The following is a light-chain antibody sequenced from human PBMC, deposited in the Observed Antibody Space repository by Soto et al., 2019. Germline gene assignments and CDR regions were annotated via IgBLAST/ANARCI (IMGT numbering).Light chain of an antibody. V-gene: IGKV3-20*01. J-gene: IGKJ1*01. CDR3: QQYGNSPQT. Sequence: ILLTPSPSVLSVSPWERATLSCRASQNIRFNLAWYQQKPGQAPRLLIYGASSRATGIPDRFSGSGSGTDFTLTISTLEPEDFAVYYCQQYGNSPQTFGQGTKVDIK. CDR1: QNIRFN. CDR2: GAS.